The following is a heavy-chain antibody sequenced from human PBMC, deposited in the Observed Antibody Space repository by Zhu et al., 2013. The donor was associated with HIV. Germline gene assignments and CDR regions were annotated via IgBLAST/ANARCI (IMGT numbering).Heavy chain of an antibody. CDR2: IIPIFGTA. D-gene: IGHD3-22*01. Sequence: QVQLVQSGAEVKKPGSSVKVSCKASGGTFSSYAISWVRQAPGQGLEWMGGIIPIFGTANYAQKFQGRVTITADKSTSTAYMELSSLRSEDTAVYYCARAQDYYDSSGYYDDAFDIWGQGTMVTVSS. CDR1: GGTFSSYA. CDR3: ARAQDYYDSSGYYDDAFDI. V-gene: IGHV1-69*06. J-gene: IGHJ3*02.